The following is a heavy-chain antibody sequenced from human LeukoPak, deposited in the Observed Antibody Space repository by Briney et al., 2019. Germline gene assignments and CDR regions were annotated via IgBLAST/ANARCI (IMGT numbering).Heavy chain of an antibody. CDR3: GSTSSSSSTYDY. D-gene: IGHD6-6*01. CDR1: GGAISSSNYY. CDR2: IYYSGST. J-gene: IGHJ4*02. Sequence: SETLSLTCTVYGGAISSSNYYWGWIRQPPGKGLEWIGSIYYSGSTYYNPSLKSRVTISVDTSKNQFSLKLSSVTAADTAVYYCGSTSSSSSTYDYWGQGTLVTVSS. V-gene: IGHV4-39*01.